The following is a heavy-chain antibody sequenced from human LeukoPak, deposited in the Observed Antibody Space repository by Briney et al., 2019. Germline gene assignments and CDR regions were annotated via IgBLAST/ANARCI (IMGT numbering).Heavy chain of an antibody. D-gene: IGHD3-10*01. CDR2: IKQDGSEQ. J-gene: IGHJ6*03. CDR1: GFTFTTYW. CDR3: ARDIGLYYYYMDV. V-gene: IGHV3-7*01. Sequence: GGSLRLSCAASGFTFTTYWMGWVRQAPGKGLEWVANIKQDGSEQYYVDSVKGRFTISRDNAKNSLYLQMNSLRAEDTAVYYCARDIGLYYYYMDVWGKGTTVTISS.